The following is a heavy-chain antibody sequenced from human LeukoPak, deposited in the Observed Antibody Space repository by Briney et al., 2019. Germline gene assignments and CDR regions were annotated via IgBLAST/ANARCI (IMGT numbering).Heavy chain of an antibody. CDR2: INPNSGGT. J-gene: IGHJ4*02. CDR3: ARDSGCGGDCHIDY. V-gene: IGHV1-2*02. Sequence: ASVKVSCKASGYTFTGYYMHWVRQAPGQGLEWMGWINPNSGGTNYAQKFQGRVTMTRDTSISTAYMELSRLRSDDTAVYYCARDSGCGGDCHIDYWGQGTLVTVSS. D-gene: IGHD2-21*02. CDR1: GYTFTGYY.